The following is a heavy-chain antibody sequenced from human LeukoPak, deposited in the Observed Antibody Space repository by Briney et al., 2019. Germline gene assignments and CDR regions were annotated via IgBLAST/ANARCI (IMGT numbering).Heavy chain of an antibody. Sequence: SVKVSCKASGGTFSSYAISWVRQAPGQGLEWMGRIIPIFGTANYAQKFQGRVTITTDESTSTAYMELSSLRSEDTAVYYCARPKTGDEGAFDIWGQGTMVTVSS. CDR2: IIPIFGTA. J-gene: IGHJ3*02. D-gene: IGHD7-27*01. CDR1: GGTFSSYA. V-gene: IGHV1-69*05. CDR3: ARPKTGDEGAFDI.